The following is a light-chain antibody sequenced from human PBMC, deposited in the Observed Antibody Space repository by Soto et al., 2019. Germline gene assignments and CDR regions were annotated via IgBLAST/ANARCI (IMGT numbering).Light chain of an antibody. V-gene: IGKV1-5*01. J-gene: IGKJ1*01. CDR1: QSISSW. CDR2: DAS. Sequence: DIQMTQSPSTLSASVGDRVTITCRASQSISSWLAWYQQKPGKAPKLLIYDASSLESGVPSRFSGSGSGTESTPTIGNLQPDDFATYYCQQYNSYYPAWTFGQGTKVEIK. CDR3: QQYNSYYPAWT.